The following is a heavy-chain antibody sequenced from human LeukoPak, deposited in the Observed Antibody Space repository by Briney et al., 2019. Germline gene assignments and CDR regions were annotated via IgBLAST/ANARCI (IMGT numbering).Heavy chain of an antibody. D-gene: IGHD3-10*01. V-gene: IGHV4-39*07. Sequence: SETLSLTCAVSGGSISSSSYYWGWIRQPPGKGLEWIGSIYYSGSTYYNPSLKSRVTISVDRSKNQFSLKLSSVTAADTAVYYCAGRPYYYGSGSYYLGDHWGQGTLVTVSS. CDR1: GGSISSSSYY. CDR3: AGRPYYYGSGSYYLGDH. CDR2: IYYSGST. J-gene: IGHJ4*02.